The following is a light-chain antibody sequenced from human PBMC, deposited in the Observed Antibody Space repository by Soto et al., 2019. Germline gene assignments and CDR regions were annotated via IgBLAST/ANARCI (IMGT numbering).Light chain of an antibody. CDR2: DAS. CDR3: QRYGTSPQT. V-gene: IGKV3D-20*01. J-gene: IGKJ1*01. CDR1: QSVGSGY. Sequence: DIVLTQTAATLSLSPGERATLSCGASQSVGSGYIAWYQQKPGLAPRLLIFDASRRATGIPDRFSGSGSGTDFTLTISRLEPEDFAVYYCQRYGTSPQTFGRGTKVDIK.